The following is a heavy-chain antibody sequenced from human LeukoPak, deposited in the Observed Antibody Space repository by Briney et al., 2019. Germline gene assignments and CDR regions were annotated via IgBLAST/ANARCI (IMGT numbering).Heavy chain of an antibody. CDR1: GFSSSSYA. CDR2: ISASGGST. J-gene: IGHJ3*02. V-gene: IGHV3-23*01. CDR3: ARQPAGYSYGAGAFDI. D-gene: IGHD5-18*01. Sequence: PGGSLRLSCTTSGFSSSSYAMSWVRLAPGKGLEWVSIISASGGSTYYADSVKGRFTISRDNSKNTVYLQMNSLRAEDTAVYYCARQPAGYSYGAGAFDIWGQGTKVTVSS.